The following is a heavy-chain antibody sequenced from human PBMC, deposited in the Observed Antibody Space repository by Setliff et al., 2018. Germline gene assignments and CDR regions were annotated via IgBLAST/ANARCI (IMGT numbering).Heavy chain of an antibody. J-gene: IGHJ4*02. CDR2: IRFDGRKQ. Sequence: PGGSLRLSCAASGFNFDVFGMHWVRQTPGKGLEWIGHIRFDGRKQNYADSVTGRFTISRDNSKSTVYLLLNGLTVDDTAMYYCAKFSRYTDSQGEFDFWGQGALVTVSS. D-gene: IGHD1-20*01. V-gene: IGHV3-30*02. CDR3: AKFSRYTDSQGEFDF. CDR1: GFNFDVFG.